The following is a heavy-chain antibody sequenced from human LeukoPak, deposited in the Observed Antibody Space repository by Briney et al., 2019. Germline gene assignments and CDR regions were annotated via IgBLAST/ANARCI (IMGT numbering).Heavy chain of an antibody. V-gene: IGHV1-3*01. CDR1: GYTFTSYA. CDR2: INAGNGST. CDR3: ARELYSSSWSPYNWFDP. Sequence: ASVKVSCKASGYTFTSYAMHWVRQAPGQRLEWMGWINAGNGSTKYSQKFQGRVTITRDTSASTAYMELSSLRSEDTAVYYCARELYSSSWSPYNWFDPWGQGTLVTVSS. J-gene: IGHJ5*02. D-gene: IGHD6-13*01.